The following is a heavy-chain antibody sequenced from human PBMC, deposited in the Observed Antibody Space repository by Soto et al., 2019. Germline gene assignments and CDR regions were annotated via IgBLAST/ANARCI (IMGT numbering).Heavy chain of an antibody. V-gene: IGHV1-18*01. CDR1: GYTFTSYG. Sequence: ASVKVSCKASGYTFTSYGISWVRQAPGQGLEWMGWISAYNGNTNYAQKLQGRVTMTTDTSTSTAYMELRSLRSDDTAVDYCARASPSHYDFWSGYTDYWGQGTLVTVSS. CDR3: ARASPSHYDFWSGYTDY. CDR2: ISAYNGNT. J-gene: IGHJ4*02. D-gene: IGHD3-3*01.